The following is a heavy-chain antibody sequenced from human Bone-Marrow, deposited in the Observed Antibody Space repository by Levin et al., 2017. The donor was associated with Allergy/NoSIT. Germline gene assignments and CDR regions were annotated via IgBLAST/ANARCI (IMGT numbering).Heavy chain of an antibody. Sequence: SCAASGFTFSSYWMHWVRQAPGKGLVWVTRINGDGSTTTYADSVKGRFTISRDNAKNTLYLQMNSLRAEDTAVYYCASSPGTSDGMDDWGQGTTVTVSS. CDR1: GFTFSSYW. D-gene: IGHD2-2*01. CDR2: INGDGSTT. J-gene: IGHJ6*02. V-gene: IGHV3-74*01. CDR3: ASSPGTSDGMDD.